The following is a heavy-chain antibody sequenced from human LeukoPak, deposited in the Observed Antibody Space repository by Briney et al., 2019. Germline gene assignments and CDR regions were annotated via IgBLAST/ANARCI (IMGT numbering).Heavy chain of an antibody. D-gene: IGHD1-26*01. J-gene: IGHJ4*02. Sequence: EASVKVSCKASGGTFSSYAISWVRQAPGQGLEWMGRIIPILGIANYAQKFQGRVTITADKSTSTAYMELSSLRSEDTAVYYCARSPQWGHQLDYWGQGTLVTVSS. CDR2: IIPILGIA. V-gene: IGHV1-69*04. CDR3: ARSPQWGHQLDY. CDR1: GGTFSSYA.